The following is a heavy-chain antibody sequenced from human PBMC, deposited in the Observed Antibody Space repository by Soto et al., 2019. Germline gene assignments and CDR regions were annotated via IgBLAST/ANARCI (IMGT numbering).Heavy chain of an antibody. D-gene: IGHD2-15*01. V-gene: IGHV1-3*01. CDR3: ARSCSGGSCYRGTYYYGMDV. J-gene: IGHJ6*02. Sequence: QVQLVQSGAEVKKPGASVKVSCKAAGYTFTSYAMHWVRQAPGQRLEWMGWINAGNGNTKYSQKFQGRVTITRDTSASTAYRELSSLRSEDTAVYYCARSCSGGSCYRGTYYYGMDVWGQGTTVTVSS. CDR1: GYTFTSYA. CDR2: INAGNGNT.